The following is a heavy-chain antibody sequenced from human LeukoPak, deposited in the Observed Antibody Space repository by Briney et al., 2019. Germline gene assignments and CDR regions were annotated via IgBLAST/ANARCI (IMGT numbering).Heavy chain of an antibody. V-gene: IGHV3-30*04. D-gene: IGHD5-18*01. CDR1: GFTFSSYA. J-gene: IGHJ4*02. CDR3: ARDLLDTAMAAFDY. Sequence: GGSLRLSCAASGFTFSSYAMHWVRQAPGKGLEWVAVISYDGSNKYYADSVEGRFTISRDNSKNTLYLQMNSLRAEDTAVYYCARDLLDTAMAAFDYWGQGTLVTVSS. CDR2: ISYDGSNK.